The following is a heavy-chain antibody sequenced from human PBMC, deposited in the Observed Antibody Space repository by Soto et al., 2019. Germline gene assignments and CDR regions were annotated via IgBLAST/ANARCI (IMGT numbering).Heavy chain of an antibody. CDR1: GYTFTSYY. J-gene: IGHJ3*02. Sequence: GASVKVSCKAFGYTFTSYYMHWVRQAPGQGLEWMGIINPSGGSTSYAQKFQGRVTMTRDTSTSTVYMELSSLRSEDTAVYYCARPPWRDAFDIWGQGTMVTVSS. CDR3: ARPPWRDAFDI. CDR2: INPSGGST. V-gene: IGHV1-46*01. D-gene: IGHD5-12*01.